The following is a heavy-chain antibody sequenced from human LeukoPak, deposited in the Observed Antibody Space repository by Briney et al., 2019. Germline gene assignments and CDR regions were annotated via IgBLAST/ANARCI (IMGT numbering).Heavy chain of an antibody. Sequence: GASVKVSCKASGYTFTSYAMHWVRQAPGQRLEWMGWINACNGNTKYSQKFQGRVTITRDTSASTAYMEMSSLRSEDTAVYNCARGRNSSGWSRGWFDPWGQGTLVTVSS. CDR2: INACNGNT. CDR3: ARGRNSSGWSRGWFDP. D-gene: IGHD6-19*01. J-gene: IGHJ5*02. V-gene: IGHV1-3*01. CDR1: GYTFTSYA.